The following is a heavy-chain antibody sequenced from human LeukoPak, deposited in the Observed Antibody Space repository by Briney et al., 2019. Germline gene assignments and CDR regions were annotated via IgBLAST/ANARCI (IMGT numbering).Heavy chain of an antibody. D-gene: IGHD3-22*01. CDR2: ISYDGSNK. CDR1: GFTFSSYA. Sequence: GSLRLSCAASGFTFSSYAMHWVRQAPGKGLEWVAVISYDGSNKYYADSVKGRFTISRDNSKNTLYLQMNSLRAEDTAVYYCATRRPDYYDSSGYYYQDAFDIWGQGTMVTVSS. V-gene: IGHV3-30-3*01. CDR3: ATRRPDYYDSSGYYYQDAFDI. J-gene: IGHJ3*02.